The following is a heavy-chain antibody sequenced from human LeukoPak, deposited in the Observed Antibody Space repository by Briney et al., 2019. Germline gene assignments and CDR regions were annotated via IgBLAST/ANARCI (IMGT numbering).Heavy chain of an antibody. Sequence: GGSLRLSCAASGFTVSSNDMSWVRQAPGKGLEWVSVIYSGGRTFYADSVKGRFTISRDNSKNTLYLQMNSLRAEDTAVYYCARVLGWLQSYERIFDYWGQGTLVTVSP. CDR2: IYSGGRT. D-gene: IGHD5-24*01. J-gene: IGHJ4*02. V-gene: IGHV3-53*01. CDR1: GFTVSSND. CDR3: ARVLGWLQSYERIFDY.